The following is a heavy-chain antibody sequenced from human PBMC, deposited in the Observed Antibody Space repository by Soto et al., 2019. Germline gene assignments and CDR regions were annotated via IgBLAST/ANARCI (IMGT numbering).Heavy chain of an antibody. J-gene: IGHJ4*02. CDR1: GDSVSSNTAA. Sequence: SQTLSLTCAISGDSVSSNTAAWNWIRSSPSRGLEWLGRTYYRSNWRHDYAVSVKSRITVNPDTSKNHFSLQLSSVTPGDTAVYYCAKGVAGSGFDLWGQGTLVTVSS. CDR2: TYYRSNWRH. D-gene: IGHD6-19*01. V-gene: IGHV6-1*01. CDR3: AKGVAGSGFDL.